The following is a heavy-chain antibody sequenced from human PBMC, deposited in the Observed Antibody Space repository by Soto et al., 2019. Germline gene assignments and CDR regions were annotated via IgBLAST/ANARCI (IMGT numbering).Heavy chain of an antibody. CDR2: ISYDGRNE. CDR1: GFSFNTYE. CDR3: TTTPYYDFWSGYPGWFDP. V-gene: IGHV3-30*04. Sequence: QVQLVESGGGVVQPGGSLRLSCAASGFSFNTYEMHWVRQAPGKGLEWVAVISYDGRNEYYADSVKGRFTISRDNSNNTLSLQMSGLRTEDTAVYYCTTTPYYDFWSGYPGWFDPWDQGTLVTVSS. J-gene: IGHJ5*02. D-gene: IGHD3-3*01.